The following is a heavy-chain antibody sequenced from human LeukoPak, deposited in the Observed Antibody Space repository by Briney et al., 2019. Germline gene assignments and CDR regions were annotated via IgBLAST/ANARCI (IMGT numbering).Heavy chain of an antibody. J-gene: IGHJ5*02. CDR2: ISSSSSTI. D-gene: IGHD1-7*01. V-gene: IGHV3-48*04. CDR1: GFTFSSYS. CDR3: ARDGRGNWNYNWFDP. Sequence: GGSLRLSCAASGFTFSSYSMIWVGQAPGKGLEWVSYISSSSSTIYYADSVKGRFTISRDNAKNSLYLQMNSLRAEDTAVYYCARDGRGNWNYNWFDPWGQGTLVTVSS.